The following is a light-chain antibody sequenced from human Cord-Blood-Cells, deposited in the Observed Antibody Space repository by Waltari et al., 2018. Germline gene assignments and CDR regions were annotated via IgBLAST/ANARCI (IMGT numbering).Light chain of an antibody. CDR3: QQYVNLPLT. CDR2: DAS. V-gene: IGKV1-33*01. Sequence: IQMTQSPSSLSASVGDRVASTCQASQDISNYLNWYQQKPGKAPKLLIYDASNLETGVPSRFSGSGSGTDFTFTISSLQPEDIATYYCQQYVNLPLTFGGGTKVEIK. J-gene: IGKJ4*01. CDR1: QDISNY.